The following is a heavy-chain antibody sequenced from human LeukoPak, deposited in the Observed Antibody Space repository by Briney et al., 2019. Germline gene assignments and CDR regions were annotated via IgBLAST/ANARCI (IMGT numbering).Heavy chain of an antibody. CDR1: GFTFSSYW. J-gene: IGHJ4*02. V-gene: IGHV3-7*01. CDR3: ARGKEIAVAGTDY. D-gene: IGHD6-19*01. CDR2: IKQDGSEK. Sequence: GGSLRLSCAASGFTFSSYWMSWVRQAPGKGLEWVANIKQDGSEKYYVDSVKGRFTISGDNAKNSLYLQMNSLRAEDTAVYYCARGKEIAVAGTDYWGQGTLVTVSS.